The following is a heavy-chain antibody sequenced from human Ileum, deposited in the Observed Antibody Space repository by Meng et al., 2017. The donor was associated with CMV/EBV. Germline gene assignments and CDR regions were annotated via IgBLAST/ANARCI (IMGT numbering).Heavy chain of an antibody. CDR3: ATDWDLNY. V-gene: IGHV6-1*01. Sequence: QLQLHPPAPGRLKLSPALFLTCAVSVDTVSLNSFVCNWISQSPSRGLEWLGRTFYKSTYYNDYAVSVKSRIIINADTSNNQLSLQLNSVTPDDTAVYYCATDWDLNYWGQGILVTVSS. CDR2: TFYKSTYYN. D-gene: IGHD3-9*01. J-gene: IGHJ4*02. CDR1: VDTVSLNSFV.